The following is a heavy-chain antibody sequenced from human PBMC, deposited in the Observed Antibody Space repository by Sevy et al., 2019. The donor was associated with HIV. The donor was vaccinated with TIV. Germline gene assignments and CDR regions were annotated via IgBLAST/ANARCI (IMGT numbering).Heavy chain of an antibody. D-gene: IGHD1-26*01. Sequence: SETLSLTCSVSGGSITSLYWNWIRQPPGKGLEWIANIYYNGHINYNPSLKSRVTLSLDTSKNQFSLRLSSVTAADTAMYYCAGENAWGRGYSWGQGTLVTISS. J-gene: IGHJ4*02. V-gene: IGHV4-59*08. CDR2: IYYNGHI. CDR3: AGENAWGRGYS. CDR1: GGSITSLY.